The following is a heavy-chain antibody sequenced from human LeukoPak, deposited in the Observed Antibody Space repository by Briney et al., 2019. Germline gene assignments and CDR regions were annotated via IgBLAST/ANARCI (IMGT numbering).Heavy chain of an antibody. J-gene: IGHJ4*02. V-gene: IGHV1-46*01. CDR2: INPSGGST. Sequence: ASVKVSCKASGYTFTSYYMNWVRQAPGQGLEWMGIINPSGGSTSYAQKFQGRVTMTRDTSTSTVYMELSSLRSEDTAVYYCARERVCSSTSCYKSPGDFHYWGQGTLVTVSS. CDR1: GYTFTSYY. D-gene: IGHD2-2*02. CDR3: ARERVCSSTSCYKSPGDFHY.